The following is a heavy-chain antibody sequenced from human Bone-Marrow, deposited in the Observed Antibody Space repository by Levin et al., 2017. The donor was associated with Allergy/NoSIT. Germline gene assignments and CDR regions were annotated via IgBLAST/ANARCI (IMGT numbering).Heavy chain of an antibody. D-gene: IGHD4-17*01. V-gene: IGHV4-61*01. J-gene: IGHJ6*02. CDR2: IYYSGST. Sequence: PGGSLRLSCTVSGGSVSSGSYYWSWIRQPPGKGLEWIGYIYYSGSTNYNPSLKSRVTISVDTSKNQFSLKLSSVTAADTAVYYCAREGYDYGDYSSNYYYYYGMDVWGQGTTVTVSS. CDR1: GGSVSSGSYY. CDR3: AREGYDYGDYSSNYYYYYGMDV.